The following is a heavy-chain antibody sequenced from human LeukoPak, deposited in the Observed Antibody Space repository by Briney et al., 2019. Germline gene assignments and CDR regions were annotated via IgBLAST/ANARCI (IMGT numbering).Heavy chain of an antibody. J-gene: IGHJ4*02. V-gene: IGHV1-69*05. CDR1: GGTFSSYA. Sequence: SVKVSCKASGGTFSSYAISWVRQAPGQGLEWMGGIIPIFGAPNYAQKLQGRVTMTTDTSTSTAYMELRSLRSDDTAVYYCARIDPPGFGESYYFDYWGQGTLVTVSS. CDR3: ARIDPPGFGESYYFDY. D-gene: IGHD3-10*01. CDR2: IIPIFGAP.